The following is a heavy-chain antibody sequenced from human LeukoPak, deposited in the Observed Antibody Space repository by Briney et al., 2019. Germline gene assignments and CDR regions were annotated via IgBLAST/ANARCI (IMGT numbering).Heavy chain of an antibody. CDR2: ISSSGSTI. Sequence: GGSLRLSCAASGFTFSDYYMSWIRRAPGKGLECVSYISSSGSTIYYADSVKGRFTISRDNAKNSLYLQMNSLRAEDTAVYYCARDRDPVSYFDYWGQGTLVTVSS. CDR1: GFTFSDYY. V-gene: IGHV3-11*01. CDR3: ARDRDPVSYFDY. D-gene: IGHD1-14*01. J-gene: IGHJ4*02.